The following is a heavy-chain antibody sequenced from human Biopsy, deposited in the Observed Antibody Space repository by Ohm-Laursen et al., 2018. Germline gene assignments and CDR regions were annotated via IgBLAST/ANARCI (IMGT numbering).Heavy chain of an antibody. CDR1: GYSFSTYD. CDR2: SIPLFNTA. J-gene: IGHJ2*01. Sequence: GASVKVSCKASGYSFSTYDVNWVRQAPGQGLEWVGSSIPLFNTANYADKFQGRVTLTADKSTTTAYMELSSLGSEDTAIYYCARFPLGAYDDSGSYRAVEHWYFDLWGRGTLVTVSS. V-gene: IGHV1-69*06. D-gene: IGHD3-22*01. CDR3: ARFPLGAYDDSGSYRAVEHWYFDL.